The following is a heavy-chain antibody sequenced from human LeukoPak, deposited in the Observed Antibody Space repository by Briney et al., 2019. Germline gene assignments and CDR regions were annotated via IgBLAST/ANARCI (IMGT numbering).Heavy chain of an antibody. CDR1: GYSFTSYW. V-gene: IGHV5-51*01. Sequence: GESLKISCKGSGYSFTSYWIGWVRQMPGKGLEWMGIIYPGDSDTRYSPSFQGQVTISADKSISTAYLQWSSLKASDTAMYYCARLVEVAGLESWFDPWGQGTLVTVSS. J-gene: IGHJ5*02. CDR2: IYPGDSDT. D-gene: IGHD5-24*01. CDR3: ARLVEVAGLESWFDP.